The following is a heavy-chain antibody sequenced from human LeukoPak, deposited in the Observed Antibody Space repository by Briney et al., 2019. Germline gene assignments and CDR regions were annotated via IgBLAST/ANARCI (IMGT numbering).Heavy chain of an antibody. CDR1: GFTFSSYA. CDR2: ISSNGGST. D-gene: IGHD3-10*01. V-gene: IGHV3-64*01. Sequence: GGSLRLSCAASGFTFSSYAMHWVRQAPGKGLEYVSAISSNGGSTYYANSVKGRFTISRDDSKNTLYLQMNSLKTEDTAVYYCTTDGFDYYGSGSYYDWGQGTLVTVSS. J-gene: IGHJ4*02. CDR3: TTDGFDYYGSGSYYD.